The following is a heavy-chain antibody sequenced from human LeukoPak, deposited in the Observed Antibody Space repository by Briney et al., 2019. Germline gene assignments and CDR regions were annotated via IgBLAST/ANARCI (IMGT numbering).Heavy chain of an antibody. V-gene: IGHV4-59*13. CDR1: IRPLSLYY. J-gene: IGHJ4*02. CDR2: IYYSGST. D-gene: IGHD1-1*01. Sequence: AETLSLPCTVSIRPLSLYYWLWMRQSPGEGLVWIGYIYYSGSTNYNTSLKGRVTVSVDTSKNQFSLKLSSVTAADTAVYYCARAVGGWDDHFDYWGQGTLVTVSS. CDR3: ARAVGGWDDHFDY.